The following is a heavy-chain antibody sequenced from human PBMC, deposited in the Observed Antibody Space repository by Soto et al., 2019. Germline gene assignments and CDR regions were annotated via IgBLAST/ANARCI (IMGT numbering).Heavy chain of an antibody. V-gene: IGHV1-69*13. J-gene: IGHJ6*02. Sequence: GASVKVSCKASGGTFSSYSISWVRQAPGQGLESMGGIIPIFGTANYAQKFQGRVTITADESTSTAYMELSSLRSEDTAVYYCASLDALAGPQYYYYYGMDVWGQGTTVTVSS. CDR2: IIPIFGTA. D-gene: IGHD6-19*01. CDR1: GGTFSSYS. CDR3: ASLDALAGPQYYYYYGMDV.